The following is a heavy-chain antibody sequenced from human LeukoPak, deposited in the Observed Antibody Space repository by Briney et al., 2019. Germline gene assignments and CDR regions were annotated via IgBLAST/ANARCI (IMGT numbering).Heavy chain of an antibody. J-gene: IGHJ6*02. CDR1: GGSFSGYY. Sequence: SETLSLTCAVYGGSFSGYYWSWIRQPPGKGPDWIGEIDHSGSTNYNPSLKSRVTISVDTSKDQFSLKLSSVTAADTAVYYCARVRDGYNYGYYYGMDVWGQGTTVTVSS. CDR2: IDHSGST. V-gene: IGHV4-34*01. D-gene: IGHD5-24*01. CDR3: ARVRDGYNYGYYYGMDV.